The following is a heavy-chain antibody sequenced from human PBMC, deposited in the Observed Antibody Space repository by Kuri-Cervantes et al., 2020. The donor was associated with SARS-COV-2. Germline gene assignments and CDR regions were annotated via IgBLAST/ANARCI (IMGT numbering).Heavy chain of an antibody. CDR2: ISSSSSYI. Sequence: GGSLRLSCAASGLTFSSYSMNWVRQAPGKGLEWVSSISSSSSYIYYADSVKGRFTISRDNAKNSLYLQMNSLRAEDTAVYYCARGNYDSSGYYQRTYYYYYYMDVWGKGTTVTVSS. J-gene: IGHJ6*03. D-gene: IGHD3-22*01. V-gene: IGHV3-21*01. CDR1: GLTFSSYS. CDR3: ARGNYDSSGYYQRTYYYYYYMDV.